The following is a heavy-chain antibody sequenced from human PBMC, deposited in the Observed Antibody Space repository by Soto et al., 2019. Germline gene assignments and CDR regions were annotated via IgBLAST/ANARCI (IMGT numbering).Heavy chain of an antibody. V-gene: IGHV4-59*12. Sequence: SETLSLTCTVSGGSIINYYWSWIRQPPGKGLEWIGYIYFSGSTNYNPSLKSRVTLSVDTSKNQFSLKLSSVTAADTAVYYCARDKITGLFDYWGQGTLVTVSS. CDR2: IYFSGST. J-gene: IGHJ4*02. CDR1: GGSIINYY. CDR3: ARDKITGLFDY. D-gene: IGHD2-8*02.